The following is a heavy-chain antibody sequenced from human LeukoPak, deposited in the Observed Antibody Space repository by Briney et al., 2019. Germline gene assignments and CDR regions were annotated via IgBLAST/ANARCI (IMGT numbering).Heavy chain of an antibody. CDR2: IYYSGST. D-gene: IGHD2-8*02. V-gene: IGHV4-59*01. Sequence: SETLSLTCTVSGGSISSYYWSWIRQPPGKGLEWIGYIYYSGSTNYNPSLKSRVTISVDTSKNQFSLKLSSVTAADTAVYYCAREGRQGTGGWYYFDDWGQGTLVTVSS. CDR3: AREGRQGTGGWYYFDD. CDR1: GGSISSYY. J-gene: IGHJ4*02.